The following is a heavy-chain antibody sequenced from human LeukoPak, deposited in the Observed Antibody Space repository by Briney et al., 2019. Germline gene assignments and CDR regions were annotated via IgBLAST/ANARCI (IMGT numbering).Heavy chain of an antibody. Sequence: GGSLRLSCAASGFTFSGSTMHWVRQASGKGLEWVGRIRSKANSYATAYAASVKGRFTISRDDSKNTAYLQMNSLKTEDTAVYYCWIQRDAFDIWGQGTMVTVSS. CDR1: GFTFSGST. CDR3: WIQRDAFDI. D-gene: IGHD5-18*01. CDR2: IRSKANSYAT. V-gene: IGHV3-73*01. J-gene: IGHJ3*02.